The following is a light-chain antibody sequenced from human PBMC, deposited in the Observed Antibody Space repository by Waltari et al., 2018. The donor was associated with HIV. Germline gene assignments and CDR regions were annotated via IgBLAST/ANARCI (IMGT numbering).Light chain of an antibody. CDR2: RNN. Sequence: QAGLTQPPSVSKGLRQTATLTCTGNSNNVGNQGAAWPQQHQGHPPKLLSYRNNNRPSGISERFSASRSGNTASLTITGLQPEDEADYYCAAWDSSLSVVVFGGGTKLTVL. CDR1: SNNVGNQG. J-gene: IGLJ2*01. CDR3: AAWDSSLSVVV. V-gene: IGLV10-54*01.